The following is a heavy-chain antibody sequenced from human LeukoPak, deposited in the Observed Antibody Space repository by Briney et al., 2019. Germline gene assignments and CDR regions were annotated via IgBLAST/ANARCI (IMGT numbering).Heavy chain of an antibody. CDR1: GYTFTSYY. V-gene: IGHV1-46*01. CDR2: INPSGGST. CDR3: ARTPVELATDYFDY. D-gene: IGHD5-24*01. J-gene: IGHJ4*02. Sequence: ASVKVSCTASGYTFTSYYVHWVRQAPGQGLEWMGIINPSGGSTSYAENFQGRVTMTRDASTSTIYMELSSLRSEDTAVYYCARTPVELATDYFDYWGQGTLVTVSS.